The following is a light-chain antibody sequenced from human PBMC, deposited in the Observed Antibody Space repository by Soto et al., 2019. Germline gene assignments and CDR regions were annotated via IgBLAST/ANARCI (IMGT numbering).Light chain of an antibody. CDR1: SGHNSYA. CDR2: VNSDGSH. CDR3: QTWSTDIRV. Sequence: QLVLTQSPSASASLGASVKLTCTLSSGHNSYAIAWHQQQPEKGPRYLMKVNSDGSHSKGDGIPDRFSGSSSGAECYLTISSLQSEDEADYYCQTWSTDIRVFGGGTKRTVL. V-gene: IGLV4-69*01. J-gene: IGLJ3*02.